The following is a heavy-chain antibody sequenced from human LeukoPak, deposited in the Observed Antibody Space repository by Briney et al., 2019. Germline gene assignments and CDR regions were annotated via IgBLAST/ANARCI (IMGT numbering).Heavy chain of an antibody. D-gene: IGHD1-26*01. CDR2: IIPIFGIA. CDR1: GGTFGSYA. CDR3: ASGWDSGSYYEGFDY. Sequence: SVNVSCKASGGTFGSYAISWVPQAPGQGLVWMRRIIPIFGIANYAQKFQGRVTITADKSTSTAYMELSSLRSEDTAVYYCASGWDSGSYYEGFDYWGQGTLVTVSS. J-gene: IGHJ4*02. V-gene: IGHV1-69*04.